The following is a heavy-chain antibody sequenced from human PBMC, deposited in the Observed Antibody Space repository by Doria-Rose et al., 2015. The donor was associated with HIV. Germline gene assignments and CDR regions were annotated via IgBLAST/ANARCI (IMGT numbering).Heavy chain of an antibody. CDR1: GVSLSSPGMG. Sequence: QVTLKESGPVLVKPTETLTLTCTVSGVSLSSPGMGVSWIRQSPGKALEWLANIFSDDDRSYKTSLKHRLTISRCTSKRQVVLTMTDMDPVDTATYYCARIKSSRWYHKYYFDSWGQGTLVIVSA. J-gene: IGHJ4*02. CDR2: IFSDDDR. CDR3: ARIKSSRWYHKYYFDS. D-gene: IGHD6-13*01. V-gene: IGHV2-26*01.